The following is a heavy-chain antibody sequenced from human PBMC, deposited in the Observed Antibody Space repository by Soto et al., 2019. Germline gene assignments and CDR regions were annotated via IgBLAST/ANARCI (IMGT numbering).Heavy chain of an antibody. CDR3: ARDKITGLFDY. J-gene: IGHJ4*02. CDR1: GGPFSGYY. CDR2: INHSGST. D-gene: IGHD2-8*02. V-gene: IGHV4-34*01. Sequence: QVQLQQWGAGLLKPSETLSLTCAVYGGPFSGYYWTWIRQPPGTGLEWFGEINHSGSTNYNPSLKCLVAFSVDTSKNQFSLQLTSVTAAVTAVYYCARDKITGLFDYWGQGTLVTVSS.